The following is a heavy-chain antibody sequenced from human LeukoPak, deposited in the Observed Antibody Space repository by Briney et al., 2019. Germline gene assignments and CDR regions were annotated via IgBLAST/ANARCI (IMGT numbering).Heavy chain of an antibody. CDR2: ISGSGGST. J-gene: IGHJ4*02. Sequence: PGGSLRLSCAASGFTFSSYGMSWVRQAPGKGLEWVSAISGSGGSTYYADSVKGRFTISRDNAKNSLYLQMNSLRAEDTAVYYCARVGAHSSGWPRDDDYWGQGTLVTVSS. V-gene: IGHV3-23*01. CDR3: ARVGAHSSGWPRDDDY. CDR1: GFTFSSYG. D-gene: IGHD6-19*01.